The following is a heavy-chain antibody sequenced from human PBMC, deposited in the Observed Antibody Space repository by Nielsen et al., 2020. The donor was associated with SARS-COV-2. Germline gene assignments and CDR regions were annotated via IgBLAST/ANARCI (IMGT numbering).Heavy chain of an antibody. CDR2: TYYRSKWYN. CDR3: ARARGAYGDYYYYYYTDV. CDR1: GDSVSSSSAA. J-gene: IGHJ6*03. D-gene: IGHD4-17*01. V-gene: IGHV6-1*01. Sequence: QTLSLTCAISGDSVSSSSAAWNWIRQSPSRGLEWLGRTYYRSKWYNDYAVSVKSRITINPDTSKNQFSLHLNSVTPEDTAVYYCARARGAYGDYYYYYYTDVWGKGTTVTVSS.